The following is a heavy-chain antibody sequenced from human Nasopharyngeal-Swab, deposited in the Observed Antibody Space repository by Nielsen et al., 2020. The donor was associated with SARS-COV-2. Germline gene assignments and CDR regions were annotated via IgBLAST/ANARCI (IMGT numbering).Heavy chain of an antibody. CDR2: IYYSGST. D-gene: IGHD2-21*01. J-gene: IGHJ4*02. Sequence: SWIRQPPGKGLEWIGYIYYSGSTYYNPSLKSRVTISVDTSKNQFSLKLSSVTAADTAVYYCLGGDGDYWGQGTLVTVSS. CDR3: LGGDGDY. V-gene: IGHV4-30-4*08.